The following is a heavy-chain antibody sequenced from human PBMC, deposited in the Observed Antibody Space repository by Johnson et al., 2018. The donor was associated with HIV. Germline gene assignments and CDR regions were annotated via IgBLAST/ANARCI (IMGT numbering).Heavy chain of an antibody. CDR2: ISYDGSNK. J-gene: IGHJ3*02. CDR3: ASNPRWTYDGFDI. V-gene: IGHV3-30*03. Sequence: QVQLVESGGGVVQPGRSLRLSCAASGFTFSIYGMHWVRQAPGKGLEWVAVISYDGSNKYYADSVKGRFTISRDNSKNTLYLQMNSLRAEDTAVYYCASNPRWTYDGFDIWGQGTMVTVSS. CDR1: GFTFSIYG. D-gene: IGHD3/OR15-3a*01.